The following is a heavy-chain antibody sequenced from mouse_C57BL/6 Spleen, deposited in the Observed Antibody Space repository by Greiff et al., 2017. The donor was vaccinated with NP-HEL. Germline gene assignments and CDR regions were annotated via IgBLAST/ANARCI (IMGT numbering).Heavy chain of an antibody. CDR2: IDPETGGT. Sequence: VHLVASGAELVRPGASVTLSCKASGYTFTDYEMHWVKQTPVHGLEWIGAIDPETGGTAYNQKFKGKAILTADKSSSTAYMELRSLTSEDSAVYYCTRRGIYGSDYWGQGTTLTVSS. D-gene: IGHD2-1*01. CDR1: GYTFTDYE. J-gene: IGHJ2*01. V-gene: IGHV1-15*01. CDR3: TRRGIYGSDY.